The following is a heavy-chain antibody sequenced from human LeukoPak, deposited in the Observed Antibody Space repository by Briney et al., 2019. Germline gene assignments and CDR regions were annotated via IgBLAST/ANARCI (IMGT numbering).Heavy chain of an antibody. V-gene: IGHV4-34*01. CDR3: AREPSEIVVVPAADDAFDI. Sequence: PWETLSLTCAVYGGSFSGYYWSWIRQPPGKGLEWIGEINHSGSTNYNPSLKSRVTISVDTSKNQFSLKLSSVTAADTAVYYCAREPSEIVVVPAADDAFDIWGQGTMVTVSS. J-gene: IGHJ3*02. CDR2: INHSGST. CDR1: GGSFSGYY. D-gene: IGHD2-2*01.